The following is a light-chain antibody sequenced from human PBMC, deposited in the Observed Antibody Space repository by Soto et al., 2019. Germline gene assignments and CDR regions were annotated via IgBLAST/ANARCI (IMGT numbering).Light chain of an antibody. Sequence: DIQMTQSPSTLSASVGDRVTITCRASESISGWLAWYQQKPGKAPKLVIFKASTLQSGIPSRFSGSGSGTEFTLSISSLQPDDVATYYCQQYNRYPRTFGQGTKVEIK. CDR1: ESISGW. J-gene: IGKJ1*01. CDR2: KAS. CDR3: QQYNRYPRT. V-gene: IGKV1-5*03.